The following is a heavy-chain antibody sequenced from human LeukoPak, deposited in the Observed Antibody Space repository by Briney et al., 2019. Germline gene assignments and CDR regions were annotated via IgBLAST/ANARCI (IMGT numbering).Heavy chain of an antibody. CDR2: MNPNSGNT. Sequence: ASVKVSCKASGYTFTIYDINWVRQAAGQGLEGMGWMNPNSGNTGYAQKFQGRVTITRNTSISTAYMELSSLRSEDTAVYYCARAGGYCGRISCPYYFDYWGQGSLVAVSS. D-gene: IGHD2-15*01. J-gene: IGHJ4*02. V-gene: IGHV1-8*01. CDR3: ARAGGYCGRISCPYYFDY. CDR1: GYTFTIYD.